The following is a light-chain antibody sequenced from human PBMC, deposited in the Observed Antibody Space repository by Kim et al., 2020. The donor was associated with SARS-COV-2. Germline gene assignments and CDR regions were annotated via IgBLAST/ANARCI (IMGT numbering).Light chain of an antibody. V-gene: IGLV2-14*03. CDR1: RSDIGHSNY. Sequence: GQSITISCSGTRSDIGHSNYVSWYQHYPGKAPKLMIYSGTKRPSGVSDRFSGSKSGNAASLTISGLQAQDEADYYCSSLTSDSSLVFGGGTKVTVL. J-gene: IGLJ6*01. CDR2: SGT. CDR3: SSLTSDSSLV.